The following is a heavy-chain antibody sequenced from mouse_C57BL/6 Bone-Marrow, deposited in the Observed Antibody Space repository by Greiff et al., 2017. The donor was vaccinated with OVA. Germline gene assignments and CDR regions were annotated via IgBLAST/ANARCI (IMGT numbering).Heavy chain of an antibody. Sequence: VQLKESGPELVKPGASVKIPCKASGYTFTDYNMDWVKQSHGKSLEWIGDINPNNGGTIYNQKFKGKATLTVDKSSSTAYMELRSLTSEDTAVYYCAIWELGPFAYWGQGTLVTVSA. J-gene: IGHJ3*01. D-gene: IGHD4-1*01. CDR1: GYTFTDYN. CDR3: AIWELGPFAY. V-gene: IGHV1-18*01. CDR2: INPNNGGT.